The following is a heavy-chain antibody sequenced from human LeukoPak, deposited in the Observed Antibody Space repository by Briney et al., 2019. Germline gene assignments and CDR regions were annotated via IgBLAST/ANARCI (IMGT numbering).Heavy chain of an antibody. CDR3: ANSWFGGSYI. CDR1: IFTFKIYG. J-gene: IGHJ3*02. CDR2: ISYDGSNK. Sequence: GRSLRLSCGACIFTFKIYGIHGVRQAPGKGLEWVAVISYDGSNKYYADSVKGRFTISRDNSKNTLYLQMNSLRAEDTAVYYGANSWFGGSYIWGQGTMVTVSS. V-gene: IGHV3-30*18. D-gene: IGHD3-10*01.